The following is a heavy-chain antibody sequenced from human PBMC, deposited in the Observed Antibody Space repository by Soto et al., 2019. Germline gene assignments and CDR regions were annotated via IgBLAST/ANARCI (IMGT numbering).Heavy chain of an antibody. CDR3: AREGIVGAKSHFYY. Sequence: QVQLVQSGAEVKKPGSSVKVSCKASGGTFSSYAISWVRQAPGQGLEWMGGIIPIFGTANYAQKLQGRVTITADDSTSTAYMELSSLISEDTAVYYCAREGIVGAKSHFYYWGQGTLVTVSS. J-gene: IGHJ4*02. D-gene: IGHD1-26*01. V-gene: IGHV1-69*12. CDR2: IIPIFGTA. CDR1: GGTFSSYA.